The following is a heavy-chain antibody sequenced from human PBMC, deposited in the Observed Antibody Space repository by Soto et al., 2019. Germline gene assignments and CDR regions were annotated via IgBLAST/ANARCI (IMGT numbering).Heavy chain of an antibody. Sequence: PGGSLRLSCAASGFTVSSNYMSWVRQAPGKGLEWVSVIYSGGSTYYADSVKGRFTISRHNSKNTLYLQMTNMDPVDTATYYCARILGDPNYYYGMDVWGQGTTVTVSS. V-gene: IGHV3-53*04. J-gene: IGHJ6*02. CDR3: ARILGDPNYYYGMDV. CDR1: GFTVSSNY. CDR2: IYSGGST. D-gene: IGHD2-21*01.